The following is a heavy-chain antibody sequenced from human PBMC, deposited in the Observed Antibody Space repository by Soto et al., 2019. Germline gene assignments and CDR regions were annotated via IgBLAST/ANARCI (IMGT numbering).Heavy chain of an antibody. Sequence: EVQLLESGGGLVQPGGSLRLSCAASGFTFINYAMIWVRQAPGKGLEWVSTISGGGDGTYYADSVKRHFTISRDNSKNTLYLQMNSLRAEDTAIYYCAKKGLGSLKTFCSNSDCHYAFDLWGQGTVVTVSS. CDR1: GFTFINYA. V-gene: IGHV3-23*01. J-gene: IGHJ3*01. CDR2: ISGGGDGT. CDR3: AKKGLGSLKTFCSNSDCHYAFDL. D-gene: IGHD2-8*01.